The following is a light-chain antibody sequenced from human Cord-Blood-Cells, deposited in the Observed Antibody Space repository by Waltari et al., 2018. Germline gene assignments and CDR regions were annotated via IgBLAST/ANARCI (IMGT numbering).Light chain of an antibody. Sequence: EIVMTQSPATLPVSPGERATLSCRASQSVSTNIAWYQQKPGQAPRLLIYGASTRATGIPARFSGSGSGTEFTLTISSLQSEDFAVYYCQQYNNWPPWTFGQGTKVEIK. V-gene: IGKV3-15*01. CDR2: GAS. CDR3: QQYNNWPPWT. J-gene: IGKJ1*01. CDR1: QSVSTN.